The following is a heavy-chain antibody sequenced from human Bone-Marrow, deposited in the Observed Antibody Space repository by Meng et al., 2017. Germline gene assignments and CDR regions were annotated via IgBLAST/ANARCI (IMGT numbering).Heavy chain of an antibody. Sequence: QVQLQESGPGLGKPSQTLSLTCPVSGGSISSGDYYWSWIRQPPGKGLEWIGYIYYTGTTYYNPSLKSRLTISVDTSKNQFSLNLTSVTAADTAVYYCARDTDFWSASNWFDPWGPGTLVTVSS. J-gene: IGHJ5*02. D-gene: IGHD3-3*01. CDR2: IYYTGTT. V-gene: IGHV4-30-4*08. CDR1: GGSISSGDYY. CDR3: ARDTDFWSASNWFDP.